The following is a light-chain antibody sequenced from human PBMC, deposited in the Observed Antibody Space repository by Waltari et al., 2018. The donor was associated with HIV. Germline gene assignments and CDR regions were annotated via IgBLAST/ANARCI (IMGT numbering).Light chain of an antibody. J-gene: IGLJ2*01. CDR3: ATWDDSLNALV. Sequence: QSVLTQALSASGTPGQRVTISCSGSSSNIGNNIVNWYQQLSGTAPKLLIFSTNGRPFGGPDRFSGSKSDTSASLAISGLQFEDEAYYSCATWDDSLNALVFGGGTKLTVL. V-gene: IGLV1-44*01. CDR1: SSNIGNNI. CDR2: STN.